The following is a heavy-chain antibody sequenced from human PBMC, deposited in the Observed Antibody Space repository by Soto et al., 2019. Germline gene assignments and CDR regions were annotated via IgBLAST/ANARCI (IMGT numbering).Heavy chain of an antibody. Sequence: XGSLLLSCAASGFTFSAYEVDWVRHSPGKGLEWISKISTSGSAKYYADSVKGRFMISRDNAKNSLYLHMHSLRAEDTAVYYCARELATTQGFDYWGQGTLVTVSS. J-gene: IGHJ4*02. D-gene: IGHD5-12*01. CDR1: GFTFSAYE. CDR3: ARELATTQGFDY. V-gene: IGHV3-48*03. CDR2: ISTSGSAK.